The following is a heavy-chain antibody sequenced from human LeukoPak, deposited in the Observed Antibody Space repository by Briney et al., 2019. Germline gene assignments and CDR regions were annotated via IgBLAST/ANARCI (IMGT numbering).Heavy chain of an antibody. J-gene: IGHJ6*03. CDR2: IIPISGTA. V-gene: IGHV1-69*13. Sequence: SVKVSCKASGYTFTSYAITWVRQAPGQGLEWMGGIIPISGTANYAQKFQGRVTIIADESTSTAYMELSSLRSEDTAVYYCARVGGNDYGWSHYMDVWGKGTTVTISS. CDR3: ARVGGNDYGWSHYMDV. D-gene: IGHD4-17*01. CDR1: GYTFTSYA.